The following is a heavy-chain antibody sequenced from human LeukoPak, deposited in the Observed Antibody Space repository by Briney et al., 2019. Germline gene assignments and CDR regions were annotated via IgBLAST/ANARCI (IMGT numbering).Heavy chain of an antibody. D-gene: IGHD3-3*01. CDR2: ILYDGSDK. V-gene: IGHV3-30*03. Sequence: GGSLRLSCAASGLTFSSHWMHWVRQAPGKGLEWVALILYDGSDKDYADSVKGRFTISRDNSKNMLYLQMNSLRAEDTAVYYCARDGDFAVDYWGQGTLVTVSS. CDR1: GLTFSSHW. CDR3: ARDGDFAVDY. J-gene: IGHJ4*02.